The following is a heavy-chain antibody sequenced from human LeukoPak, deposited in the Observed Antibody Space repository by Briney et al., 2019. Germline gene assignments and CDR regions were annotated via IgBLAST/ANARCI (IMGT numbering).Heavy chain of an antibody. CDR3: ARDLGYSSGWPFDY. Sequence: GGSLRLSCAASGFTFSSYSMNWVRQAPGKGLEWVSYISSSSSTIYYADSVKGRFTISRDNAKNSLYLQMNSLRAEDTTVYYCARDLGYSSGWPFDYWGQGTLVTVSS. V-gene: IGHV3-48*04. CDR1: GFTFSSYS. D-gene: IGHD6-19*01. J-gene: IGHJ4*02. CDR2: ISSSSSTI.